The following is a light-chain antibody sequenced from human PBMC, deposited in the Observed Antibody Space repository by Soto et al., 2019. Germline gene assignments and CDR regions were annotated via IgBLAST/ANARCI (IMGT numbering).Light chain of an antibody. Sequence: QSALTQPASVSGSAGQSITISCTGTSRDVGRFNYVSWYQQCPGKAPRLILSEVTSRPSGISDRFSGSKSGNTASLTISGLQAEDEADYYCASYTGTTSVGVFGTGTKLTVL. CDR1: SRDVGRFNY. CDR3: ASYTGTTSVGV. CDR2: EVT. V-gene: IGLV2-14*01. J-gene: IGLJ1*01.